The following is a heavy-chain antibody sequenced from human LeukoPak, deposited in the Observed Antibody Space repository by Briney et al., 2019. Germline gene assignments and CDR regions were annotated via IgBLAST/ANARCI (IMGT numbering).Heavy chain of an antibody. J-gene: IGHJ4*02. Sequence: GSLRLSCAAPGFTFSSYEMNWVRQAPGKGLEWIGSIYYTGSTHYNSSLKSRVTMSVDTSKNQFSLKLSSVTAADTAVYYCASPLGGFDNWGQGTLVTVSS. CDR3: ASPLGGFDN. CDR1: GFTFSSYE. CDR2: IYYTGST. D-gene: IGHD3-16*01. V-gene: IGHV4-59*04.